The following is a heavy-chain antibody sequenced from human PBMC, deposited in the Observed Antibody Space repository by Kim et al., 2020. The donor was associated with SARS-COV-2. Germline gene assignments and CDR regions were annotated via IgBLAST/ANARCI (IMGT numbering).Heavy chain of an antibody. V-gene: IGHV4-34*01. CDR3: ARGRCCSGGSCFPDY. D-gene: IGHD2-15*01. CDR2: INHSGST. J-gene: IGHJ4*02. Sequence: SETLSLTCAVYGGSFSGYYWSWIRQPPGKGLEWIGEINHSGSTNYNPSLKSRVTISVDTSKNQFSLKRSSVTAADTAVYYCARGRCCSGGSCFPDYWGQGTLVTVSS. CDR1: GGSFSGYY.